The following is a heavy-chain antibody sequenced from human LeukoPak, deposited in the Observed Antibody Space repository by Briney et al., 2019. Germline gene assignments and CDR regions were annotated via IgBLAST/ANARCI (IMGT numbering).Heavy chain of an antibody. Sequence: SETLSLTCTVSGGSINNYFWSWFRQPPGKGLEWIGYISYSGSTNYNPSLKSRVSISVDTSKNHFSLRLSSVTAADTAVYYCARYYCASSRCPGVDYWGQGTLVTVSS. CDR2: ISYSGST. D-gene: IGHD2-2*01. CDR3: ARYYCASSRCPGVDY. CDR1: GGSINNYF. J-gene: IGHJ4*02. V-gene: IGHV4-59*12.